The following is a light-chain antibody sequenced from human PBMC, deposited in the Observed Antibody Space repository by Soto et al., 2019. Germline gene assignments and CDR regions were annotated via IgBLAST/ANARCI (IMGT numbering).Light chain of an antibody. CDR2: DVG. CDR1: SSDVGGYNY. J-gene: IGLJ1*01. CDR3: SSYTSSSTLCV. Sequence: QAVVTQPASVSGSPGQSITISCTGTSSDVGGYNYVSWYQQHPGKAPKLMIYDVGNRPSGVSNRFSGSKSGNTASLTISGLQAEDEADYYCSSYTSSSTLCVFGTGTKLTVL. V-gene: IGLV2-14*01.